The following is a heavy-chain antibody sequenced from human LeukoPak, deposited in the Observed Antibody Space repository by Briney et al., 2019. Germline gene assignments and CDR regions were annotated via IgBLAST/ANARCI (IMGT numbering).Heavy chain of an antibody. V-gene: IGHV1-24*01. Sequence: GASVKVSCKVSGYTLTQLSVHWVRQALGKGLEGMGAFDVNDGEIIYAQKFQGRVTMTEDTSTDTAYMELSSLRSEDTAVYYCATNRQIMILGVVIMPAFDIWGQGTMVTVSS. CDR1: GYTLTQLS. D-gene: IGHD3-3*01. J-gene: IGHJ3*02. CDR3: ATNRQIMILGVVIMPAFDI. CDR2: FDVNDGEI.